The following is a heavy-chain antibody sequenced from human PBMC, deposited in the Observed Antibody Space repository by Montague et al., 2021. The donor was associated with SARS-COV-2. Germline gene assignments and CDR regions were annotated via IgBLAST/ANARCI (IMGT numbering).Heavy chain of an antibody. CDR1: GFTFSSYW. CDR3: ARGPTGP. CDR2: INTDGSTS. J-gene: IGHJ5*02. V-gene: IGHV3-74*01. Sequence: SLRLSCAASGFTFSSYWMYWVRQAPGKGLVWVSRINTDGSTSSYADSVKGRFTISRETAKNTLYLQMNSLRAEDTDVYYCARGPTGPWGQGTLVTVSS.